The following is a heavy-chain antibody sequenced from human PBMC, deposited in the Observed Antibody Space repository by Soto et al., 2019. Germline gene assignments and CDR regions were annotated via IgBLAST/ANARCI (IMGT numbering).Heavy chain of an antibody. CDR2: IWYGGSNK. V-gene: IGHV3-33*01. CDR1: GFTFSSYG. CDR3: ARDLYSSSWTYYYYYGMDV. J-gene: IGHJ6*02. Sequence: GGSLRLSCAASGFTFSSYGMHWVRQAPGKGLEWVAVIWYGGSNKYYADSVKGRFTISRDNSKNTLYLQMNSLRAEDTAVYYCARDLYSSSWTYYYYYGMDVWGQGTTVNVSS. D-gene: IGHD6-13*01.